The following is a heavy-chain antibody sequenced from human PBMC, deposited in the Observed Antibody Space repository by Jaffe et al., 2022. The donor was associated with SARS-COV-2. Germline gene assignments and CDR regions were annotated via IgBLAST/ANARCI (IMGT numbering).Heavy chain of an antibody. J-gene: IGHJ6*02. V-gene: IGHV3-7*01. CDR2: IKGDGSEK. CDR1: GFTFSNHW. CDR3: GRWIVDIGHAIDV. D-gene: IGHD3-22*01. Sequence: EVQLVESGGDLVQPGGSLRLSCAASGFTFSNHWMTWVRQAPGKGLEWVANIKGDGSEKYYGGSVKGRFSISRDNAMTSLSLQMNNLRVEDTAVYYCGRWIVDIGHAIDVWGQGTTVTVSS.